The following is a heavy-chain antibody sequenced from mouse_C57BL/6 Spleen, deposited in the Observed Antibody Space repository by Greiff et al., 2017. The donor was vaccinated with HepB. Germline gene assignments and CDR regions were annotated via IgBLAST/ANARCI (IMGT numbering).Heavy chain of an antibody. CDR2: ISNGGGST. CDR1: GFTFSDYY. CDR3: ARQNYGSSFYWYFDV. V-gene: IGHV5-12*01. J-gene: IGHJ1*03. Sequence: EVKLVESGGGLVQPGGSLKLSCAASGFTFSDYYMYWVRQTPEKRLEWVAYISNGGGSTYYPDTVKGRFTISRDNAKNTLYLQMSRLKSEDTAMYYCARQNYGSSFYWYFDVWGTRTTVTVSS. D-gene: IGHD1-1*01.